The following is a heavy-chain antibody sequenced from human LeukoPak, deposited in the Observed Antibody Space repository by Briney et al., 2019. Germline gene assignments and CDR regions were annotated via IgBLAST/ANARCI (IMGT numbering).Heavy chain of an antibody. V-gene: IGHV1-69*06. J-gene: IGHJ4*02. Sequence: EASVKVSCKASGGTFSSYAISWVRQAPGQGLEWMGGIIPTFGTANYAQKFQGRVTITADKSTSTAYMELSSLRSEDTAVYYCARDDYGDYAVYWGQGTLVTVSS. CDR1: GGTFSSYA. CDR3: ARDDYGDYAVY. CDR2: IIPTFGTA. D-gene: IGHD4-17*01.